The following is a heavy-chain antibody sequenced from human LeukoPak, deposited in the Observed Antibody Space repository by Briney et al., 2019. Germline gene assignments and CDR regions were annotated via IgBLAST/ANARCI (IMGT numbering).Heavy chain of an antibody. J-gene: IGHJ4*02. Sequence: GGSLRLSCAASGFTFSSYSMNWVRQAPGKGLEWVSYISSSSSTIYYADSVKGRFTISRDNAKNSLYLQMNSLRAEDTAVYYCAKDLSDVDTAMDFDYWGQGTLVTVSS. D-gene: IGHD5-18*01. V-gene: IGHV3-48*01. CDR3: AKDLSDVDTAMDFDY. CDR1: GFTFSSYS. CDR2: ISSSSSTI.